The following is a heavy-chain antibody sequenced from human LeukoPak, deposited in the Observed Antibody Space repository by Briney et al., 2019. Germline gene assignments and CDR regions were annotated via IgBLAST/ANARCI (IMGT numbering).Heavy chain of an antibody. D-gene: IGHD5-12*01. CDR1: GFIFRDHA. V-gene: IGHV3-49*03. J-gene: IGHJ3*02. CDR2: IRTKTYSQTT. Sequence: PGGSLRLSCTASGFIFRDHAMSWFRQAPGKGLKWVGFIRTKTYSQTTEYAASVKGRFTISRDDSTSIAYLQMNSLKTEDTAVYYCSRNSGTLTGWPFDIWGQGTMVTVSS. CDR3: SRNSGTLTGWPFDI.